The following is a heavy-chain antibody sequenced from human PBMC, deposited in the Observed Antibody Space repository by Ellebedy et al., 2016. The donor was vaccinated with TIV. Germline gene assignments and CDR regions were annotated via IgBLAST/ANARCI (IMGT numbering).Heavy chain of an antibody. CDR2: ISYDGSNK. J-gene: IGHJ6*02. CDR3: AKDLARAYDSSGPTDGMDV. CDR1: GFTFSSYG. V-gene: IGHV3-30*18. D-gene: IGHD3-22*01. Sequence: GGSLRLSXAASGFTFSSYGMHWVRQAPGKGLEWVAVISYDGSNKYYADSVKGRFTISRDNSKNTLYLQMNSLRAEDTAVYYCAKDLARAYDSSGPTDGMDVWGQGTTVTVSS.